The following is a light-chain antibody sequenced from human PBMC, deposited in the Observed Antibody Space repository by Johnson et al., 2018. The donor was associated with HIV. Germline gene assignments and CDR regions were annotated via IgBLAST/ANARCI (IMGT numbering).Light chain of an antibody. V-gene: IGLV1-51*01. CDR1: SSNIGNNY. J-gene: IGLJ1*01. CDR2: DNN. CDR3: ETWDSSLSGYYV. Sequence: QAVLTQPPSVSAAPGQKVTISCSGSSSNIGNNYVSWYQQLPGTAPKLLIYDNNKRPSVIPDRFSGSKSGTSATLGITGLRTGDEAGYYCETWDSSLSGYYVFGTVTKLTVL.